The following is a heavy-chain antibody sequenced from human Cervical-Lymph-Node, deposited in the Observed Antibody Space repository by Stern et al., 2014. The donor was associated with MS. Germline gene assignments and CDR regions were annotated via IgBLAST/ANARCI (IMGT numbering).Heavy chain of an antibody. Sequence: VQLLQSGAGVKKPGSSVKVSCKASGGTFDSYAINWVRQAPGQGLEWMGRIIPIFGTTNYAQQFQGRVTITADESTSTAYMELSSLRSEDTAVYYCARLHDLSPRGMDVWGQGTTVTVSS. J-gene: IGHJ6*02. V-gene: IGHV1-69*18. CDR3: ARLHDLSPRGMDV. CDR1: GGTFDSYA. D-gene: IGHD3-3*01. CDR2: IIPIFGTT.